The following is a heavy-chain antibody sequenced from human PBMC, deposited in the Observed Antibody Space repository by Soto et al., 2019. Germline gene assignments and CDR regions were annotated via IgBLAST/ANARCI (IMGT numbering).Heavy chain of an antibody. Sequence: SETLSLTCTVSGGSISSSSYYWGWIRQPPGKGLEWIGSIYYSGSTYYNPSLKSRVTISVDTSKNQFSLKLSSVTAADTALYYCAKDLSIAAAGVFDYWGQGTLVTVSS. CDR1: GGSISSSSYY. D-gene: IGHD6-13*01. CDR3: AKDLSIAAAGVFDY. CDR2: IYYSGST. J-gene: IGHJ4*02. V-gene: IGHV4-39*02.